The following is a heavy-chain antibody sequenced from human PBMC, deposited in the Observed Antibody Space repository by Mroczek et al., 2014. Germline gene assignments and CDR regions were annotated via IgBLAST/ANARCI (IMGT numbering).Heavy chain of an antibody. CDR1: GYSFTSYW. V-gene: IGHV5-51*03. J-gene: IGHJ6*02. D-gene: IGHD3-10*01. Sequence: EVQLVESGAEVKKPGESLKISCKGSGYSFTSYWIGWVRQMPGKGLEWMGIIYPGDSDTRYSPSFQGQVTISADKSISTAYLQWSSLKASDTAMYYCAREYYYGSGNKYYYYGMDVWGQGTTVTVSS. CDR2: IYPGDSDT. CDR3: AREYYYGSGNKYYYYGMDV.